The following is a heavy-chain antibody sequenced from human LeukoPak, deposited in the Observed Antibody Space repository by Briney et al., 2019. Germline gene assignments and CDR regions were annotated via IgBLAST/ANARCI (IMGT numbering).Heavy chain of an antibody. CDR1: GFTFSSYA. CDR3: ASAQYYYDSSGYYVY. J-gene: IGHJ4*02. D-gene: IGHD3-22*01. Sequence: PGRSLRLSCAASGFTFSSYAMHWVRQAPGKGLEWVALISYDGSNKYYADSVKGRFTISRDNSKNTLYLQMNSLRAEDTAVYYCASAQYYYDSSGYYVYWGQGTLVTVSS. CDR2: ISYDGSNK. V-gene: IGHV3-30-3*01.